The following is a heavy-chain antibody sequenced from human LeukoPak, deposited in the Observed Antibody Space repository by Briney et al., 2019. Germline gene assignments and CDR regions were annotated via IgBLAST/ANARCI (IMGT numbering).Heavy chain of an antibody. CDR2: INWNGGST. CDR1: GFTFDDYG. CDR3: AREYDFWSGYFPYYYYYYMDV. J-gene: IGHJ6*03. D-gene: IGHD3-3*01. V-gene: IGHV3-20*01. Sequence: GGSLRLSCAASGFTFDDYGMSWVRQAPGKGLEWVSGINWNGGSTGYADSAKGRFTISRDNAKNSLYLQMNSLRAEDTALYHCAREYDFWSGYFPYYYYYYMDVWGKGTTVTVSS.